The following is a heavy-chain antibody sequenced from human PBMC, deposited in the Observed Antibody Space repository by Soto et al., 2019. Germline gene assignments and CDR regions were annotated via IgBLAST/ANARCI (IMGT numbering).Heavy chain of an antibody. CDR2: IWYDGSNK. CDR1: GFTFSSYG. CDR3: ARDPTYYDILTDTYGMDV. Sequence: GGSLRLSCAASGFTFSSYGMHWVRQAPGKGLEWVAVIWYDGSNKYYADSVKGRFTISRDNSKNTLYLQMNSLRAEDTAVYYCARDPTYYDILTDTYGMDVWGQGTTVTSP. V-gene: IGHV3-33*01. D-gene: IGHD3-9*01. J-gene: IGHJ6*02.